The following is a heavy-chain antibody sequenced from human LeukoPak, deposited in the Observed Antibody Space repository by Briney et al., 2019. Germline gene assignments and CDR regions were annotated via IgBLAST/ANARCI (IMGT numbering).Heavy chain of an antibody. CDR3: AKSDYCSSTSCDPVSLDY. CDR2: IRYDGSNK. D-gene: IGHD2-2*01. CDR1: GFTFSSYG. V-gene: IGHV3-30*02. Sequence: GWSVRLSCAACGFTFSSYGMHWLRQAPAKGLAGVAFIRYDGSNKYYADTVKRRFTISRDKSKNTLYLQMNSTRAEDTAVYYCAKSDYCSSTSCDPVSLDYWGQGTLVTVSS. J-gene: IGHJ4*02.